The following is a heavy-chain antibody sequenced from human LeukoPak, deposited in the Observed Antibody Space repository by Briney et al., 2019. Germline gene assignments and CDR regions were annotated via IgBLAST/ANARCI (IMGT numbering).Heavy chain of an antibody. J-gene: IGHJ3*02. D-gene: IGHD6-13*01. V-gene: IGHV3-23*01. CDR2: ISGNGGST. CDR1: GFTFSSYA. Sequence: GGSLRLSCAASGFTFSSYAMTWVRQAPGKGLEWVASISGNGGSTFYADSLRGQFTISKDNSRDMMYLQMNNLRAEDTAVYYCVKSLGDSRWYGAFDTWGQGTMLTVSS. CDR3: VKSLGDSRWYGAFDT.